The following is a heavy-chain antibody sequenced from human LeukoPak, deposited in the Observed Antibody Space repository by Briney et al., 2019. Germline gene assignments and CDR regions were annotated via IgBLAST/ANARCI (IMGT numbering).Heavy chain of an antibody. D-gene: IGHD2-8*02. Sequence: PSETLSLTCAVYGGFFGGYDWTWIRQSPGKGLEWIGEINHSGWTNYNPSLESRVTISLDASRTQFSLKMNSLTAADTAVYFCARSLLWPTGASESWGQGTTVTVSS. CDR3: ARSLLWPTGASES. J-gene: IGHJ3*02. CDR1: GGFFGGYD. CDR2: INHSGWT. V-gene: IGHV4-34*01.